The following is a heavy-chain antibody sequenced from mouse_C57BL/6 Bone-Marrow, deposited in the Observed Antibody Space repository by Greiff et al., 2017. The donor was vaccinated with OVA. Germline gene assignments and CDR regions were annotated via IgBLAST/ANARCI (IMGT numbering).Heavy chain of an antibody. CDR3: AREGIYYYGRSYVDYAMDY. CDR1: GYTFTSYW. V-gene: IGHV1-64*01. D-gene: IGHD1-1*01. Sequence: QVQLQQPGAELVKPGASVKLSCKASGYTFTSYWMHWVKQRPGQGLEWIGMIHPNSGSTNYNEKFKSKATLTVDKSSSTAYMQLSSLTSEDSAVYYCAREGIYYYGRSYVDYAMDYWGQGTSVTVSS. CDR2: IHPNSGST. J-gene: IGHJ4*01.